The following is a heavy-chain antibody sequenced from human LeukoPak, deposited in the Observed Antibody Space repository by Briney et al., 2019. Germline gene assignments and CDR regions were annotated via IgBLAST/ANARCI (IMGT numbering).Heavy chain of an antibody. J-gene: IGHJ4*02. CDR1: GYTFTSYD. V-gene: IGHV1-8*01. CDR2: MNPNSGNT. D-gene: IGHD5-18*01. CDR3: ARVPGGSYGPDFDY. Sequence: GASVKVSCKASGYTFTSYDINWVRQATGQGLEWMGWMNPNSGNTGYAQKFQGRVTMTRNTSISTAYMELSSLRSEDTAVYYCARVPGGSYGPDFDYWGQGTLVTVSS.